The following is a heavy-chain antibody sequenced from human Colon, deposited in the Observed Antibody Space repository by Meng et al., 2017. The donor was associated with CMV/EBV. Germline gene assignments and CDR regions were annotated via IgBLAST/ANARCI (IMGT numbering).Heavy chain of an antibody. V-gene: IGHV3-11*04. Sequence: GESLKISCAASGFTFRDYYMSWIRQAPGKGLEWVSYISSSAINIYYADSVKGRFTISRDNAKNSLYLQMNSLRAEDTAVYYCARVRIPLGSQSFDPWGQGTLVTVSS. CDR3: ARVRIPLGSQSFDP. J-gene: IGHJ5*02. CDR2: ISSSAINI. CDR1: GFTFRDYY. D-gene: IGHD1-26*01.